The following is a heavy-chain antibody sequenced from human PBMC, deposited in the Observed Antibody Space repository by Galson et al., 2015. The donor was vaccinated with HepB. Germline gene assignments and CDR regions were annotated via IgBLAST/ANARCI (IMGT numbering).Heavy chain of an antibody. CDR2: IHSGGGATT. CDR3: AKEYTVRNQFDY. CDR1: GFTVSSNY. D-gene: IGHD4-17*01. V-gene: IGHV3-53*01. J-gene: IGHJ4*02. Sequence: SLRLSCAASGFTVSSNYMSWVRQAPGKGLEWVSVIHSGGGATTYYADSVKGRFTISRDNSKNTLYLEMNSLRAEDTAVYYCAKEYTVRNQFDYWGQGTLVTVSS.